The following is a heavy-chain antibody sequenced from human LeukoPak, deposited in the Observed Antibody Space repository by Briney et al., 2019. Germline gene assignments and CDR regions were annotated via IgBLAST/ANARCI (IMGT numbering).Heavy chain of an antibody. CDR2: ISGSGGST. D-gene: IGHD3-22*01. J-gene: IGHJ3*02. CDR3: AKGSEIVVAFNAFDI. CDR1: GFTFSDYY. V-gene: IGHV3-23*01. Sequence: GGSLRLSCATSGFTFSDYYMSWVRQAPGKGLEWVSAISGSGGSTYYADSVKGRFTISRDNSKNTLYLQMNSLRAEDTAVYYCAKGSEIVVAFNAFDIWGQGTMVTVSS.